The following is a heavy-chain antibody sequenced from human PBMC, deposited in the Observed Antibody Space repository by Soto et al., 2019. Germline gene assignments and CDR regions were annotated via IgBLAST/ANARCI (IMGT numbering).Heavy chain of an antibody. CDR1: GYTFTSYA. CDR3: ARDLYYDILTGSPTTYYYYGMDV. D-gene: IGHD3-9*01. CDR2: INAGNGNT. Sequence: GASVKVSCKASGYTFTSYAMHWVRQAPGQRLEWMGWINAGNGNTKYSQKFQGRVTITRDTSASTAYMELSSLRSEDTAVYYCARDLYYDILTGSPTTYYYYGMDVWGQGTTVTVSS. V-gene: IGHV1-3*01. J-gene: IGHJ6*02.